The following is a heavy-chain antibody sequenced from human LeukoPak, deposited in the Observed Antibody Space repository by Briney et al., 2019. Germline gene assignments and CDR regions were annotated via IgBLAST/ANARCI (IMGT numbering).Heavy chain of an antibody. CDR2: IGTSGRNT. D-gene: IGHD2-21*02. CDR1: GFTFGSNA. CDR3: AKGDGGTYPFDY. V-gene: IGHV3-23*01. J-gene: IGHJ4*02. Sequence: PGGSLRLSCAASGFTFGSNAMSWVRQAPGKGLEWVSTIGTSGRNTYYADSVKGRFTISRDNSRNTLYLQINSLRAEDTAIYYCAKGDGGTYPFDYWGQGILVTVSS.